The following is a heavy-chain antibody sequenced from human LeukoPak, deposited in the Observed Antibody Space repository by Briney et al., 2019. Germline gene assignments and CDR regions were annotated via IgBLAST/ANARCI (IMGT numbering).Heavy chain of an antibody. CDR2: MYYSGST. J-gene: IGHJ5*02. CDR3: ARHTCSSTSCSGANWFDP. V-gene: IGHV4-59*08. CDR1: GGSISSYF. D-gene: IGHD2-2*01. Sequence: SEPLSLTCTVSGGSISSYFCSWIRQSPGKGLEWIGYMYYSGSTNYNPSLKSRVTISVDTSKNQFSLKLSSVTAADTAVYYCARHTCSSTSCSGANWFDPWGKGTLVTVSS.